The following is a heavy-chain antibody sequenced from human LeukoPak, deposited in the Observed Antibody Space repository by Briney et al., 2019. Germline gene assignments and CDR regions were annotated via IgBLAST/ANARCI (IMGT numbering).Heavy chain of an antibody. J-gene: IGHJ4*02. V-gene: IGHV3-30*02. D-gene: IGHD1-7*01. CDR2: IRYDGGNK. CDR3: AREREGRYNWNYGAVDY. Sequence: PGGSLRLSCAASGFTFSNYDMHWVRQAPGKGLEWVAFIRYDGGNKYYADSVKGRFTISRDNSKNTLYLQMDSLRAEDTAVYYCAREREGRYNWNYGAVDYWGQGTLVTVSS. CDR1: GFTFSNYD.